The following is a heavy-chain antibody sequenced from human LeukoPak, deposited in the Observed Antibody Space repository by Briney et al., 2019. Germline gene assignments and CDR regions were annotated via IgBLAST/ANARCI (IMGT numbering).Heavy chain of an antibody. Sequence: PSETLSLTCTVSGGSISSSSYYWGWIRQPPGKGLEWIGSIYYSGSTYYNPSLKSRVTISVDTSKNQFSLKLSSVTAADTAVYYCARRGSGSYYATGFDPWGQGTLVTVSS. CDR3: ARRGSGSYYATGFDP. CDR1: GGSISSSSYY. CDR2: IYYSGST. V-gene: IGHV4-39*01. D-gene: IGHD3-10*01. J-gene: IGHJ5*02.